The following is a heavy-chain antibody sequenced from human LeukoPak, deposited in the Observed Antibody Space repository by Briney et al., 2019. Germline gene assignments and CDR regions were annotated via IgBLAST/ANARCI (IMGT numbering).Heavy chain of an antibody. Sequence: SETLSLTCTVSGGSISSYYWSWIRQPPGKGLEWIGYIYYSGSTNYNPSLKSRVTISVDTSKNQFSLKLSSVTAADTAVYYCARVYYDSSGYPEIYYYYYMDVWGKGTTVTVS. CDR3: ARVYYDSSGYPEIYYYYYMDV. D-gene: IGHD3-22*01. CDR2: IYYSGST. V-gene: IGHV4-59*01. J-gene: IGHJ6*03. CDR1: GGSISSYY.